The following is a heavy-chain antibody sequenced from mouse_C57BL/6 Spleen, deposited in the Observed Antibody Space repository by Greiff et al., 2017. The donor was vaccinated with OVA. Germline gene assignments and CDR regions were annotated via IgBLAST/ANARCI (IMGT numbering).Heavy chain of an antibody. J-gene: IGHJ2*01. CDR3: ARLGRGGFDY. D-gene: IGHD4-1*01. V-gene: IGHV1-52*01. CDR1: GYTFTSYW. CDR2: IDPSDSET. Sequence: QVQLQQPGAELVRPGSSVKLSCKASGYTFTSYWMHWVKQRPIQGLEWIGDIDPSDSETHYNQKFKDKATLTVDKSSSTAYMQLSSLTSEDSAVYYCARLGRGGFDYWGQGTTLTVSS.